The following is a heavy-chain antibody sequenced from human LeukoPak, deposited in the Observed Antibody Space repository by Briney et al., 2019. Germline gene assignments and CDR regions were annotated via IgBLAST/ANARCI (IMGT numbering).Heavy chain of an antibody. Sequence: SETLSLTCTVSGGSISSGSYYWSWIRQPAGKGLEWIGRIYTSGSTSYNPSLKSRVTISVDTSKNQFSLKLSSVTAADTAVYYCARDREGFGELFPYNWFDPWGQGTLVTVSS. CDR1: GGSISSGSYY. CDR2: IYTSGST. V-gene: IGHV4-61*02. CDR3: ARDREGFGELFPYNWFDP. D-gene: IGHD3-10*01. J-gene: IGHJ5*02.